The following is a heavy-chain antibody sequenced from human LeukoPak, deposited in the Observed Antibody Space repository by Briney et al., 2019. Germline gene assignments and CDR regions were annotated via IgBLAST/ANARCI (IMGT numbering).Heavy chain of an antibody. Sequence: SETLSLTCTVSGGSFSGHYWTWIRQPAGRGLEFIGRVYITGPTNYNASLLGRVTMSVDTSKSQFSLNLTSVTAADMAVYYCARAHTPLRSDYYYYLDVWGKGTTVTVS. V-gene: IGHV4-4*07. J-gene: IGHJ6*03. CDR3: ARAHTPLRSDYYYYLDV. D-gene: IGHD5-18*01. CDR2: VYITGPT. CDR1: GGSFSGHY.